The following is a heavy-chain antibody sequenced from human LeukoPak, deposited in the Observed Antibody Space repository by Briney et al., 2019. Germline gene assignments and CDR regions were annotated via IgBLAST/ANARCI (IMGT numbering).Heavy chain of an antibody. Sequence: PGGSLRLSCSASGFTFSSHAMRWVRQAPGKGLEYVSAVSNNGGSTYYADSVKGRFTISRDNSKNTLYLQMSSLRAEDTAVYYCVKDEAAAVDYWGQGTLVTVSS. V-gene: IGHV3-64D*09. D-gene: IGHD6-13*01. CDR3: VKDEAAAVDY. CDR2: VSNNGGST. J-gene: IGHJ4*02. CDR1: GFTFSSHA.